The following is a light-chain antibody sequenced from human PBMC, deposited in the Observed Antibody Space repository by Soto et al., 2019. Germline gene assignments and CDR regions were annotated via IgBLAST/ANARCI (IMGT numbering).Light chain of an antibody. CDR3: QQYYTSPLT. Sequence: DIVMTQSPDSLAVSLGERATITCKSSQSILYSSNNANYLAWFQQKPGQPPKLLIYWASTRQYGVPDRFTGSGSGXDFXLXISSXQXXXXAVYYCQQYYTSPLTFGGGTKVEIK. J-gene: IGKJ4*01. CDR1: QSILYSSNNANY. CDR2: WAS. V-gene: IGKV4-1*01.